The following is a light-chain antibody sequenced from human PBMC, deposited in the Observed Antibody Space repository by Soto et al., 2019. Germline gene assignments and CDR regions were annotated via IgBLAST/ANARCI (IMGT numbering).Light chain of an antibody. J-gene: IGLJ1*01. CDR3: HSFTSVHTGV. V-gene: IGLV2-14*01. Sequence: QSALSQPASVSGSPGQSITISCTGTSSDVGGYNYVSWYQQHPGKAPKLMIYAVSNRPSGVSNRFSGSKSGNTASLTISGLQAEDEADYYRHSFTSVHTGVFGNGTKVTVL. CDR2: AVS. CDR1: SSDVGGYNY.